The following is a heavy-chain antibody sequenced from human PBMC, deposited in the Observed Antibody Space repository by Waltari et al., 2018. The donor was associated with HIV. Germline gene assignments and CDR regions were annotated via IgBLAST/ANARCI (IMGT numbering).Heavy chain of an antibody. D-gene: IGHD6-19*01. CDR3: ARRHSSVGILDS. J-gene: IGHJ4*02. CDR2: IYTVGGTA. CDR1: GFTFSHYW. V-gene: IGHV3-74*01. Sequence: EVQMVESGGGLVQPGGSLRLSCAASGFTFSHYWRHWVRQAPGKELGWVGRIYTVGGTASYADSVKGRFTISRYNAKNTLYLQMNRLRAEDTAVYYCARRHSSVGILDSWGQGTLVTVSS.